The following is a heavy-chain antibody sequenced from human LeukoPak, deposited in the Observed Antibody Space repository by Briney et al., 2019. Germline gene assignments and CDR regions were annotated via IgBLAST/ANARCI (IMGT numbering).Heavy chain of an antibody. CDR3: ARSYYYDYRQIDY. D-gene: IGHD3-22*01. CDR2: IYYSGIT. J-gene: IGHJ4*02. Sequence: PSETLPLTCTVSGDSISTSSFYWGWIRQPPGKGLEWLGSIYYSGITHYNPSLKSRVTISVDTSKNQFSLHLYSVTAADTAVFYCARSYYYDYRQIDYWGQGTLVTVSS. V-gene: IGHV4-39*01. CDR1: GDSISTSSFY.